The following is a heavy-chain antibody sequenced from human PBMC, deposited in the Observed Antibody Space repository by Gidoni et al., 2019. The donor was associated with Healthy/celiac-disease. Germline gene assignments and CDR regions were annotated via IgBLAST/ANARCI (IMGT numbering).Heavy chain of an antibody. V-gene: IGHV3-33*01. CDR1: GFAFSSGG. J-gene: IGHJ4*02. D-gene: IGHD5-18*01. CDR3: ARDGHSYGYIVPDY. CDR2: IWYDGSNK. Sequence: VQLVESGGGVAQPGRSLRISCAAPGFAFSSGGMPWVRQAQGKGVVWVEVIWYDGSNKYYADSVKGRFTISRDNSKNTLYLQINSLRAEDTAVYYCARDGHSYGYIVPDYWGQGTLVTVSS.